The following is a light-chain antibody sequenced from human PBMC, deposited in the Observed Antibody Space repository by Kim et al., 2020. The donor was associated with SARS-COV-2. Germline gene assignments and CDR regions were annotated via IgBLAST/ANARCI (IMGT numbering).Light chain of an antibody. CDR3: QHYAGTPLYT. CDR2: DTS. Sequence: IVLTQSPGVLSLSPGDRATLSCRASQKFVSNSLAWYRHKPGQSPRLLIYDTSNRAPGIPDRISGSVSGTDFTLTINRLESEDFAIYYCQHYAGTPLYTFGQGTKLEI. CDR1: QKFVSNS. V-gene: IGKV3-20*01. J-gene: IGKJ2*01.